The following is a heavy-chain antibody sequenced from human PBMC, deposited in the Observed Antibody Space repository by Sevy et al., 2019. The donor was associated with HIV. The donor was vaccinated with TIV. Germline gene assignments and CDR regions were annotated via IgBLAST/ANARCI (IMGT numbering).Heavy chain of an antibody. J-gene: IGHJ4*02. D-gene: IGHD3-22*01. Sequence: GGSLRLSCAASGFTFSNYGMHWVRQAPGKGLEWVAVIWNDGSNKYYADSVKGRFTISRDNSKNTLYLKMNSLRVEDTAVYFCERGGDFNDRSAKRDFDYWGQGTLVTVSS. V-gene: IGHV3-33*01. CDR1: GFTFSNYG. CDR2: IWNDGSNK. CDR3: ERGGDFNDRSAKRDFDY.